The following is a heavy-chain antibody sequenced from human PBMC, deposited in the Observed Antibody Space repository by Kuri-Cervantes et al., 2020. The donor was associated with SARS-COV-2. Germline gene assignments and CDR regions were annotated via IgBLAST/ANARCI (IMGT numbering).Heavy chain of an antibody. D-gene: IGHD3-9*01. CDR2: ITYSGST. V-gene: IGHV4-34*01. Sequence: GSLRLSCGVSGASFGNYHWSWVRQPPGKGLEWIGDITYSGSTNYSPSLKSRVSISVDTSKNQFSLNLASVTAADTAVYHCARLRRLIRDWFATGYYMDFLGKGTKVTVSS. J-gene: IGHJ6*03. CDR3: ARLRRLIRDWFATGYYMDF. CDR1: GASFGNYH.